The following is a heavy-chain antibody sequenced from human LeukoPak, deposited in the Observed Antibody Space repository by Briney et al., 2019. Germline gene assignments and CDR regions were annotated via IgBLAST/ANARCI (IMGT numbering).Heavy chain of an antibody. CDR2: IYYSGST. V-gene: IGHV4-59*01. Sequence: SETLSLTCTVSGGSISGYYWSWIRQPPGKGLEWIGYIYYSGSTNYNPSLKSRVTISVDTSKNQFSLKLSSVTAADTAVYYCARENRDGYNFYYYYGMDVWGQGTTVTVSS. CDR3: ARENRDGYNFYYYYGMDV. CDR1: GGSISGYY. J-gene: IGHJ6*02. D-gene: IGHD5-24*01.